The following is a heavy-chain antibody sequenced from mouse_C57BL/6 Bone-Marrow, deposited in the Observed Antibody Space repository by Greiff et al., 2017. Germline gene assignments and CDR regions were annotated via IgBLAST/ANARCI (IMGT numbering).Heavy chain of an antibody. CDR3: TIYYYGSSYCFAY. J-gene: IGHJ3*01. V-gene: IGHV14-1*01. Sequence: EVQVVESGAELVRPGASVKLSCTASGFNIKDYYMHWVKQRPEQGLEWIGRIDPEDGDTEYAPKFQGKATMTADTSSNTAYLQLSSLTSEDTAVYYCTIYYYGSSYCFAYWGQGTLVTVSA. CDR1: GFNIKDYY. CDR2: IDPEDGDT. D-gene: IGHD1-1*01.